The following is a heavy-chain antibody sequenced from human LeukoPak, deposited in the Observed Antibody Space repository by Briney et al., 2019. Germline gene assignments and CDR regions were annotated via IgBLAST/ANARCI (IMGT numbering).Heavy chain of an antibody. CDR2: ISAYNGNT. Sequence: ASVKVSCKASGYSFTSFGMNWVRQAPGQGLEWMGWISAYNGNTNYAQKLQGRVTMTTDTSTSTAYMELRSLRSDDTAVYYCARAAPYYDILTGYYRRDFDYWGQGTLVTVSS. CDR3: ARAAPYYDILTGYYRRDFDY. D-gene: IGHD3-9*01. CDR1: GYSFTSFG. J-gene: IGHJ4*02. V-gene: IGHV1-18*01.